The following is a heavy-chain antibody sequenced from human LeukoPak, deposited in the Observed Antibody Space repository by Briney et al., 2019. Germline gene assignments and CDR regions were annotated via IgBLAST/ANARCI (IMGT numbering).Heavy chain of an antibody. CDR1: GGSISSYY. CDR3: ARDADYYDSSGPSDY. D-gene: IGHD3-22*01. J-gene: IGHJ4*02. V-gene: IGHV4-59*12. Sequence: SETLSLTCTVSGGSISSYYWSWIRQPPGKGLEWIGYIYYSGSTNYNPSLKSRVTISVDTSKNQFSLRLSSVTAADTAVYYCARDADYYDSSGPSDYWGQGTLVTVSS. CDR2: IYYSGST.